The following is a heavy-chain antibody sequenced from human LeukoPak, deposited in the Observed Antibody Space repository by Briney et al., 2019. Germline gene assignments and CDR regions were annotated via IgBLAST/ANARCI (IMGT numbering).Heavy chain of an antibody. D-gene: IGHD3-10*01. V-gene: IGHV3-21*01. CDR2: ISSSSSYI. Sequence: GGSLRLSCAASGFTLSSYAMIWVRQAPGKGLEWVSAISSSSSYIYYADSVKGRFTISRDNAKNSLYLQMTSLRAEDTAVYYCARDPFTMVRGVITPGFDYWGQGTLVTVSS. CDR1: GFTLSSYA. J-gene: IGHJ4*02. CDR3: ARDPFTMVRGVITPGFDY.